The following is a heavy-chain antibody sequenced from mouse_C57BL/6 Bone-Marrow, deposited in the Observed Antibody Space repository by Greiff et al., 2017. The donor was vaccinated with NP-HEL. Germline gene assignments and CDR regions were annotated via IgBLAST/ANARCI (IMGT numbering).Heavy chain of an antibody. D-gene: IGHD2-1*01. CDR1: GFSLTSYG. J-gene: IGHJ3*01. CDR3: AKNSPGGNPGGY. Sequence: VQLQESGPGLVQPSQSLSITCTVSGFSLTSYGVHCVRQSPGKGLEWLGVIWRGGSTDYNAAFMSRLSITKDNSKSQVFFKMNSLQADDTAIYYCAKNSPGGNPGGYWGQGTLVTVSA. V-gene: IGHV2-5*01. CDR2: IWRGGST.